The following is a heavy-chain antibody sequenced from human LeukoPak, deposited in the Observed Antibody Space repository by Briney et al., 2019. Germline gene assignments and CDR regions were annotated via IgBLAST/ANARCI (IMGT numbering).Heavy chain of an antibody. V-gene: IGHV4-34*01. J-gene: IGHJ4*02. Sequence: PSETLSLTCAVYGGSFNAYLWTWIRRFPGKGLEWVGEINHDGSATYNPSLKSRVTISIDASKNQFSLKLTAVTAADTAVYFCARAPYYYDGDGYYYPETAYWGQGTLVAVSS. D-gene: IGHD3-22*01. CDR3: ARAPYYYDGDGYYYPETAY. CDR1: GGSFNAYL. CDR2: INHDGSA.